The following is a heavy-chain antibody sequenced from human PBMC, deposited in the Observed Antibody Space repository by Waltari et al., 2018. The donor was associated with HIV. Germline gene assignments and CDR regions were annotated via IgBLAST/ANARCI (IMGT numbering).Heavy chain of an antibody. CDR1: GGSISSSSYY. CDR3: ARRELLWFGELFDY. Sequence: QLQLQESGPGLVKPSETLSLTCTVSGGSISSSSYYWGWIRQPPGKGLEWIGSIYYSGSTYYNPSLKSRVTISVDTSKNQFSLKLSSVTAADTAVYYCARRELLWFGELFDYWGQGTLVTVSS. V-gene: IGHV4-39*01. CDR2: IYYSGST. J-gene: IGHJ4*02. D-gene: IGHD3-10*01.